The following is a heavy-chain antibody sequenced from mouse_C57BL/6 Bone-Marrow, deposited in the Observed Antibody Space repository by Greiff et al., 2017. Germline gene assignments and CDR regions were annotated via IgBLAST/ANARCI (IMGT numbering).Heavy chain of an antibody. D-gene: IGHD6-1*01. CDR2: IYPRSGNT. Sequence: LLESGAELARPGASVKLSCKASGYTFTSYGISWVKQRTGQGLEWIGEIYPRSGNTYYNAKFKGKATLTADKSSSTAYMELRSLTSEDSAVYFCARRGPLSFDYWGQGTTLTVSS. CDR1: GYTFTSYG. V-gene: IGHV1-81*01. J-gene: IGHJ2*01. CDR3: ARRGPLSFDY.